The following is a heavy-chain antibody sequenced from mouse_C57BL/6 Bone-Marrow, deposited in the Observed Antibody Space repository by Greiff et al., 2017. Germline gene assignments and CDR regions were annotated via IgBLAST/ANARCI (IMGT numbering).Heavy chain of an antibody. J-gene: IGHJ1*03. D-gene: IGHD1-1*01. CDR1: GFTFTDYY. CDR2: IRNKANGYTT. Sequence: EVQGVESGGGLVQPGGSLSLSCAASGFTFTDYYMSWVRQPPGKALEWLGFIRNKANGYTTEYSASVKGRFTISRDNSQSILYLQMNALRAEDSATYYCARSPSYYYGSSYVWYFDGWGTGTTVTVSS. V-gene: IGHV7-3*01. CDR3: ARSPSYYYGSSYVWYFDG.